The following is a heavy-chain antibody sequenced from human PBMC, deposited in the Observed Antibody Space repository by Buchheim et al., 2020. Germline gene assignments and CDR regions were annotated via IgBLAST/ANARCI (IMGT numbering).Heavy chain of an antibody. CDR3: ARDRRGIRYYYYGMDV. CDR2: IWYDGSNK. J-gene: IGHJ6*02. V-gene: IGHV3-33*01. Sequence: QVQLVESGGGVVQPGRSLRLTCAASGFTFSSYGMHWVRQAPGKGLEWVAVIWYDGSNKYYADSVKGRFTISRDNSKNTLYLQMNSLRAEDTAVYYCARDRRGIRYYYYGMDVWGQGTT. CDR1: GFTFSSYG. D-gene: IGHD1-26*01.